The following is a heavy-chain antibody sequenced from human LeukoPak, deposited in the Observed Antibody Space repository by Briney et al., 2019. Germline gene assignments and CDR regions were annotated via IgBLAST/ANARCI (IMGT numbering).Heavy chain of an antibody. CDR3: AKHRSSGYYYFDY. CDR1: GFTFSSYA. D-gene: IGHD3-22*01. CDR2: ISGSGGST. Sequence: TGGSLRLSCAASGFTFSSYAMSWVRQALVKGLEWVSAISGSGGSTYYADSVKGRFTISRDNSKNTLYLQMNSLRAEDTAVYYCAKHRSSGYYYFDYWGQGTLVTVSS. J-gene: IGHJ4*02. V-gene: IGHV3-23*01.